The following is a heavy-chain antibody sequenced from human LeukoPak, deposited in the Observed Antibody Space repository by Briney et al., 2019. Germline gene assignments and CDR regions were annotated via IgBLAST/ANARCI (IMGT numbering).Heavy chain of an antibody. CDR2: INPNSGGT. Sequence: ASVTVSCTASGYTFTGYYMHWVRQGPGQGHEWMGRINPNSGGTNYAQKFQGRVSMTRDTSISTAYMELSRLRSDDTAVYYCATDGSAPIPYWGQGTLVTVSS. CDR1: GYTFTGYY. CDR3: ATDGSAPIPY. V-gene: IGHV1-2*06. J-gene: IGHJ4*02. D-gene: IGHD5-12*01.